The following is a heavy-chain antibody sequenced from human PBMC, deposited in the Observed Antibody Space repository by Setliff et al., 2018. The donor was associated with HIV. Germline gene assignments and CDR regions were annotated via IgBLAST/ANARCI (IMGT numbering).Heavy chain of an antibody. J-gene: IGHJ4*02. CDR3: ARDGLLEAGIRFDY. CDR2: FLAVLRKP. CDR1: GDTFKGYA. D-gene: IGHD6-19*01. Sequence: GASVKVSCKASGDTFKGYAFTWVRQAPGQGLEWMGDFLAVLRKPTHAERFQDRLTITADESTSTAYMELRDLRPEDTAVYYCARDGLLEAGIRFDYWGQGTLVTVSS. V-gene: IGHV1-69*13.